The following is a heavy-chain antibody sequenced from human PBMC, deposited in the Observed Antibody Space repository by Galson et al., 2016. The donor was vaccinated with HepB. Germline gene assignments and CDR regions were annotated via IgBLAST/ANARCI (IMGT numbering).Heavy chain of an antibody. J-gene: IGHJ3*02. V-gene: IGHV3-15*01. CDR3: TTDEAVVTPIDAFHI. CDR1: GFTFTNAW. D-gene: IGHD4-23*01. CDR2: IKSKNDGGTT. Sequence: SLRLSCAGSGFTFTNAWMSWVRQAPGKGLERVGRIKSKNDGGTTDYAAPVKDRFTFSRDDSKNTLYLQMNSVKTEDTAVYYCTTDEAVVTPIDAFHIWGQGTMVTVSS.